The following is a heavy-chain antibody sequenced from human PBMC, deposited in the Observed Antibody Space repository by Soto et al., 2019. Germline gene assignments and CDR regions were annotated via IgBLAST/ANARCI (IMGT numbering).Heavy chain of an antibody. J-gene: IGHJ4*02. CDR1: GFTFSSYA. CDR3: AREATHDSSGYYPVFDY. Sequence: QVQLVESGGGVVQPGRSLRLSCAASGFTFSSYAMHWVRQAPGKGLEWVAVISYDGSNKYYADSVKGRFTISRDNSKNXQYLQMNSLRAEDTAVYYCAREATHDSSGYYPVFDYWGQGTLVTVSS. CDR2: ISYDGSNK. V-gene: IGHV3-30-3*01. D-gene: IGHD3-22*01.